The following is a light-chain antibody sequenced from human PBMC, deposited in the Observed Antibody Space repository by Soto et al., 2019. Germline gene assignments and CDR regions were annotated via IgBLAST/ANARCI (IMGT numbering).Light chain of an antibody. J-gene: IGKJ2*01. CDR3: QQYSSLPHT. V-gene: IGKV3-20*01. CDR1: QSVSNSF. CDR2: GVS. Sequence: ESVLTQSPATLSLCPGERATLSCRASQSVSNSFFAWYQQKPGQAPRLLIYGVSSRATGIPDRFSGSGSGTVFTLTISRLEPEDFVVYYCQQYSSLPHTFGQGTKLEVK.